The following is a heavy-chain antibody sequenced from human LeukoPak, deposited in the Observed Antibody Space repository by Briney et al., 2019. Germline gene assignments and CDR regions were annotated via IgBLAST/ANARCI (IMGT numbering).Heavy chain of an antibody. CDR1: GFTFSSYA. CDR2: ICGSGACT. D-gene: IGHD2-15*01. J-gene: IGHJ4*02. CDR3: ASNRGGNFDY. Sequence: PGGSLRLSCAASGFTFSSYAMTWVRQAPGKGLEWVSGICGSGACTYYADSVKGRFTISRDNSKNTLYLQMNSLRAEDTAVYYCASNRGGNFDYWGQGTLVTVSS. V-gene: IGHV3-23*01.